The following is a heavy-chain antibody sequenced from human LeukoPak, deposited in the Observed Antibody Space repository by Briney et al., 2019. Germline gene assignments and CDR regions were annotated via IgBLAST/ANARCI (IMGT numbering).Heavy chain of an antibody. CDR1: GGSFSGYY. V-gene: IGHV4-34*01. Sequence: KPSETLSLTCAVYGGSFSGYYWSWIRQSPGKGLEWIGEIHYSGGTNYNPSLKSRVAMSVDTSKNQFSLTLSSVTAADTAVYYCARRGSYSLNFWGQGTLVTVSS. CDR3: ARRGSYSLNF. D-gene: IGHD2-21*01. J-gene: IGHJ4*02. CDR2: IHYSGGT.